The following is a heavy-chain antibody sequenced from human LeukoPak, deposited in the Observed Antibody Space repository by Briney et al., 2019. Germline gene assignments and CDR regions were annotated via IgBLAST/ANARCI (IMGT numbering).Heavy chain of an antibody. J-gene: IGHJ4*02. V-gene: IGHV1-69*06. Sequence: SVKVSCKASGGTFSSYAISWVRQAPGQGLEWMGGIIPIFGTANYAQKFQGRVTITADKSTSTAYMELSSLRSEDTAVYYCARGYCSSTSCYEGFNYWGQGTLVTASS. CDR3: ARGYCSSTSCYEGFNY. CDR2: IIPIFGTA. D-gene: IGHD2-2*01. CDR1: GGTFSSYA.